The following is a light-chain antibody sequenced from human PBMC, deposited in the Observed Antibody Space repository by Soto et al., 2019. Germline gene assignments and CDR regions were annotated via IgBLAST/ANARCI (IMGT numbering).Light chain of an antibody. CDR2: GAS. CDR3: QQFDSSVT. CDR1: QSVSSTF. J-gene: IGKJ1*01. Sequence: EIVLTQSPGSLSLSPEERATLSCRASQSVSSTFFAWYQQRPGQAPRLLMYGASSRATGIPERFSGSGSGTDFTLTISRLEPEDFAVYYCQQFDSSVTFGQGTKVEIK. V-gene: IGKV3-20*01.